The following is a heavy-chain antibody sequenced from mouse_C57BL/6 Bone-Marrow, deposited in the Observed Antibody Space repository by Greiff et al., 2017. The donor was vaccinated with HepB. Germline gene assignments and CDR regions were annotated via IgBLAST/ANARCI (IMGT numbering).Heavy chain of an antibody. V-gene: IGHV14-2*01. CDR3: ARRGYYGNYDPFAY. Sequence: VQLQQSGAELVKPGASVKLSCTASGFNIKDYYMHWVKQRTEQGLEWIGRIDPEDGETTYAPNFQGKATITADTSSNTAYLQLSSLTSEDTAVYYCARRGYYGNYDPFAYWGQGTLVTVSA. CDR1: GFNIKDYY. J-gene: IGHJ3*01. D-gene: IGHD2-1*01. CDR2: IDPEDGET.